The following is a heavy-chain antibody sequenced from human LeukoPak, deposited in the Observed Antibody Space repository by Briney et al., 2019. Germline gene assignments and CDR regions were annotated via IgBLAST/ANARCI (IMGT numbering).Heavy chain of an antibody. CDR2: ISYSGST. CDR3: ARRGYSYGIAPYYFDY. V-gene: IGHV4-39*07. J-gene: IGHJ4*02. CDR1: GGSISSSPYY. Sequence: SETLSLTCTVSGGSISSSPYYWGWIRQPPGKGLEWIGSISYSGSTYFNPSLKRRVTISIDTSKNQFSLKLSSVTAADTAVYYCARRGYSYGIAPYYFDYWGQGTLVTVSS. D-gene: IGHD5-18*01.